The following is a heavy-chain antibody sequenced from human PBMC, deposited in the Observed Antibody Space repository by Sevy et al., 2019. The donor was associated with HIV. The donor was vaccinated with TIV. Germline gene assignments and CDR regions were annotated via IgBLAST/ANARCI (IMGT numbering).Heavy chain of an antibody. CDR2: ISRSGSSI. CDR1: GFTFSSYD. CDR3: TRNVVAFDNGFDP. V-gene: IGHV3-48*03. Sequence: GGSLRLSCTASGFTFSSYDMNWVRQAPGKGLEWVSKISRSGSSIYYADSVKGRFTISRDNAKNSLNLQMNSLRAEDTAVDYCTRNVVAFDNGFDPWGQGTLVTVSS. D-gene: IGHD2-15*01. J-gene: IGHJ5*02.